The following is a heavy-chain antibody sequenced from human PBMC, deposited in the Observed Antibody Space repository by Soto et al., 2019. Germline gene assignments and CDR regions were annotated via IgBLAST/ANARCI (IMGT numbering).Heavy chain of an antibody. J-gene: IGHJ4*02. CDR3: AIPGAGDFDY. V-gene: IGHV4-4*02. CDR2: IYHSGTT. Sequence: SETLSLTCAVSGASISNTDWWSWVRQPPGKGLEWIGEIYHSGTTNCDPSLKSRVTISLDKSKSLFSLTLTPLTAADTGVYYCAIPGAGDFDYWGQGTLVTVSS. D-gene: IGHD1-26*01. CDR1: GASISNTDW.